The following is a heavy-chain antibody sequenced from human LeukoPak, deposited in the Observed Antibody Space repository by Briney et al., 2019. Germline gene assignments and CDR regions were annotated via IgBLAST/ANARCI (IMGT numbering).Heavy chain of an antibody. CDR1: GGSISSGSYY. V-gene: IGHV4-61*02. J-gene: IGHJ4*02. CDR3: ASGESVTGFDY. Sequence: SQTLSLTCTVSGGSISSGSYYWSWIRQPAGKGLEWIGRIHTSGSTNYNPSLKSRVTISVDTSKNQFSLRLSSVTAADTAVYYCASGESVTGFDYWGQGTLVTVSS. CDR2: IHTSGST. D-gene: IGHD3-10*01.